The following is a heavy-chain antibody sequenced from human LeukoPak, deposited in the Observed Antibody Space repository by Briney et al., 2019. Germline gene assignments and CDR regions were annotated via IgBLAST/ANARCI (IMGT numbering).Heavy chain of an antibody. CDR1: GFTFSSYG. J-gene: IGHJ6*03. CDR2: IWYDGSNK. CDR3: AKILAPYYYYYMDV. V-gene: IGHV3-33*06. Sequence: PGMSLRLSCAASGFTFSSYGMHWVRQAPGKGLEWVAVIWYDGSNKYYADSVKGRFTISRDNSKNTLYLQMNSLRAEDTAVYYCAKILAPYYYYYMDVWGKGTTVTVSS.